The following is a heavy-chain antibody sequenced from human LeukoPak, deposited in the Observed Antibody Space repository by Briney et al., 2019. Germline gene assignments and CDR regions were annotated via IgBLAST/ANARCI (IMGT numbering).Heavy chain of an antibody. D-gene: IGHD3-22*01. CDR2: IIPIFSTA. CDR1: RGTFSSYA. J-gene: IGHJ5*02. CDR3: ARVGGYYDSSGYYSS. V-gene: IGHV1-69*01. Sequence: SVKDSCKASRGTFSSYAISWVRQAPGQGLEWMGLIIPIFSTAYYAQKFQGRVTITADESTSTVFMELSSLRSEDTAVYYCARVGGYYDSSGYYSSWGQGTLVTVSS.